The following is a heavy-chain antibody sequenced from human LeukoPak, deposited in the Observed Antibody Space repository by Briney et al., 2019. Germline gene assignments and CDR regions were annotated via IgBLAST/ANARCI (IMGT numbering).Heavy chain of an antibody. J-gene: IGHJ4*02. CDR1: GFTFSTYW. Sequence: GGSLRLSCAVSGFTFSTYWMSWVRQAAGKWLEWVSAISGSDGSTYYADSVKGRFTISRDNSKNTLYLQMNSLRAEDTAFYYCARDRHDDYGDYWGQGTLVTVSS. CDR2: ISGSDGST. V-gene: IGHV3-23*01. CDR3: ARDRHDDYGDY. D-gene: IGHD3-3*01.